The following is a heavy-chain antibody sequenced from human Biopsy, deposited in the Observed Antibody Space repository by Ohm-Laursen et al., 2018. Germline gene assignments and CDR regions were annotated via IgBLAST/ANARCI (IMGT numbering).Heavy chain of an antibody. D-gene: IGHD2-15*01. Sequence: GTLSLTCSVFGKAFSDYQWSWIRQPPGKGLEWIGQINQAGTTNYNPSLKSRVSISADASKYEFSLRLTSVTAADTAVYLCGNEVHGRDYWGLGAQVTVSS. V-gene: IGHV4-34*01. CDR1: GKAFSDYQ. CDR2: INQAGTT. J-gene: IGHJ4*02. CDR3: GNEVHGRDY.